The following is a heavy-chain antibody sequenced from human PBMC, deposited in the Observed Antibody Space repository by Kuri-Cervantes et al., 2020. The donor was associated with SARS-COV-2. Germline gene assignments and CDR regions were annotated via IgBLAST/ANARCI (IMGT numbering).Heavy chain of an antibody. CDR2: IKQDGSEK. V-gene: IGHV3-7*01. D-gene: IGHD7-27*01. CDR1: GFTFSSYW. Sequence: LPLTCAASGFTFSSYWMSWVRQAPGKGLEWVANIKQDGSEKYYVDSVKGRFTISRDNAKNSLYLQMNSLRAEDTAVYYCARDDHDWGEGGAFDIWGQGTMVTVSS. CDR3: ARDDHDWGEGGAFDI. J-gene: IGHJ3*02.